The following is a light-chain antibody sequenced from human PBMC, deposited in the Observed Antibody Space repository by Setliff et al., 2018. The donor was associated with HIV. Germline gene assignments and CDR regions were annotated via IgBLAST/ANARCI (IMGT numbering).Light chain of an antibody. CDR3: AAWDGSLSGVV. J-gene: IGLJ2*01. CDR2: RNN. Sequence: QSVLTQSPSASGTPGQSVTIPCSGSTSNIGSNYVYWYQQLPGTAPKALIYRNNERPSGVPDRFSGSKSGTSASLAIRGLRSEDEGDYYCAAWDGSLSGVVFGGGTKVTVL. CDR1: TSNIGSNY. V-gene: IGLV1-47*01.